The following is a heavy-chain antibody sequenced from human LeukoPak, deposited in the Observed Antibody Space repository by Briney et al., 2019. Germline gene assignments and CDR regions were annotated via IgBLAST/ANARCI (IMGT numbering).Heavy chain of an antibody. J-gene: IGHJ5*02. CDR3: ARGRDGYNYNWFDP. D-gene: IGHD5-24*01. CDR2: IYTSGST. CDR1: GGSISSGSYY. Sequence: MASETLSLTCTVSGGSISSGSYYWSWIRQPAGKGLEWIGRIYTSGSTNYNPSLKSRVIISVDTSKNEISLKLSSVTAADTALYYCARGRDGYNYNWFDPWGQGTLVTVPS. V-gene: IGHV4-61*02.